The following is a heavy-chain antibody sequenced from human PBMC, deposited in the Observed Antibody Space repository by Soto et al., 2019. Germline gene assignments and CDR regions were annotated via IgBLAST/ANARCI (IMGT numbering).Heavy chain of an antibody. D-gene: IGHD2-2*01. J-gene: IGHJ6*02. V-gene: IGHV4-39*01. CDR3: AALGYCISTSCYAWYYYYGMDV. CDR2: IYYSGST. CDR1: GGSISSSSYY. Sequence: SETLSLTCTVSGGSISSSSYYWGWIRQPPGKGLEWIGSIYYSGSTYYNPSLKSRVTISVDTSKNQFSLKLSSVTAADTAVYYCAALGYCISTSCYAWYYYYGMDVWGQGTTVTVSS.